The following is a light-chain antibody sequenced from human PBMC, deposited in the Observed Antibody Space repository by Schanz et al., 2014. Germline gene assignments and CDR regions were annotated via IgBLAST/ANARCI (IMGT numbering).Light chain of an antibody. CDR1: QSISTW. J-gene: IGKJ2*01. Sequence: DIQMTQSPSTLSPSVGDRVTITCRASQSISTWLAWYQQKPGKAPELLIYDASNLQSEVPSRFSGSGSGTEFTLTISRLHPDDFATYYCQQYNSVMYTFGQGTKLEIK. CDR2: DAS. V-gene: IGKV1-5*01. CDR3: QQYNSVMYT.